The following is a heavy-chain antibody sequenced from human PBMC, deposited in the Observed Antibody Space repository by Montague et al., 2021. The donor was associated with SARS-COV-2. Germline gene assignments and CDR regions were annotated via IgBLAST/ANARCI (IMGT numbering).Heavy chain of an antibody. CDR2: IYYSGST. CDR1: GGSVSSYY. D-gene: IGHD3-3*01. V-gene: IGHV4-59*02. J-gene: IGHJ4*02. CDR3: ASQVPDFWSGIDY. Sequence: ETLSLTCTVSGGSVSSYYWSWIRQSPGKGLQWLGYIYYSGSTDYNPSLKSRVTMSVDTSKNQFSLKLSSVTAADTAVYYCASQVPDFWSGIDYWGQGTLVTVSS.